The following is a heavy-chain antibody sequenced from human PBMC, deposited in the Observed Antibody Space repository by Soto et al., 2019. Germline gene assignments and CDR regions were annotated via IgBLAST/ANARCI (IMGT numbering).Heavy chain of an antibody. V-gene: IGHV4-59*01. J-gene: IGHJ4*02. Sequence: SETLSLTCTVSGGSISSYYWSWIRQPPGKGLEWIGYIYYSGSTNYNPSLKSRVTISVDTSKNQFSLKLSSVTAADTAVYYCARGWGAALTQYYFDCWGQGTLVTVPQ. CDR1: GGSISSYY. D-gene: IGHD6-6*01. CDR2: IYYSGST. CDR3: ARGWGAALTQYYFDC.